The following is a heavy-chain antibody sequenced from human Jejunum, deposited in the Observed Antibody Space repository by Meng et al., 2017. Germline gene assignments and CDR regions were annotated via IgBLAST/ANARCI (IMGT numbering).Heavy chain of an antibody. V-gene: IGHV3-30*04. CDR2: ISDDESKT. CDR3: ARDRTASGSFGNYGMDV. Sequence: GESLKISCAASGFTFSPYAMHWVRQAPGNGLEWLALISDDESKTYYTDSVKGRFTISRDNSKDTLYLQMDSLRPEDTALYYCARDRTASGSFGNYGMDVWGQGTTVTGAS. CDR1: GFTFSPYA. J-gene: IGHJ6*01. D-gene: IGHD1-26*01.